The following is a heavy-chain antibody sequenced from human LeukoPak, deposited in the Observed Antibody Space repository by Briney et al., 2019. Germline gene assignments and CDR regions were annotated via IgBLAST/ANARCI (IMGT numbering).Heavy chain of an antibody. J-gene: IGHJ4*02. D-gene: IGHD3-3*01. V-gene: IGHV1-46*01. CDR2: INPSGGST. CDR3: ARAMQRYYDFWSGYYSNTPSDY. Sequence: ASVKVSCKASGFTFTSYYMHWVRQAPGQGLEWMGIINPSGGSTSYAQKFQGRVTMTRDMSTSTVYMELSSLRSEDTAVYYCARAMQRYYDFWSGYYSNTPSDYWGQGTLVTVSS. CDR1: GFTFTSYY.